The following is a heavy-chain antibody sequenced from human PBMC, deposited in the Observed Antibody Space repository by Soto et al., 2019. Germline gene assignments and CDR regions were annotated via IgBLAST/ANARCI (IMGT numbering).Heavy chain of an antibody. Sequence: GGSLRLSCAASGFTFSSYGMHWVRQAPGKGLEWVAVIWYDGSNKYYADSVKGRFTISRDNSKNTLYLQMNSLRAEDTAVYYCASHYDFWSGRDRYMDVWGKGTTVTVSS. J-gene: IGHJ6*03. D-gene: IGHD3-3*01. CDR2: IWYDGSNK. CDR1: GFTFSSYG. CDR3: ASHYDFWSGRDRYMDV. V-gene: IGHV3-33*01.